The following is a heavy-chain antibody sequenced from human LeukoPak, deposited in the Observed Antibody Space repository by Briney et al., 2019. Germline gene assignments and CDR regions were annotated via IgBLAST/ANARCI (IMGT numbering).Heavy chain of an antibody. CDR1: GFTFSSYA. CDR3: ARATYYYYGVDV. V-gene: IGHV3-30-3*01. CDR2: ISYDGSNK. Sequence: GGSLRLSCAASGFTFSSYAMHWVRQAPGKGLEWVAVISYDGSNKYYADSVKGRFTISRDNSKNTLYLQMNSLRAEDTAVYYCARATYYYYGVDVWGQGTTVTVSS. J-gene: IGHJ6*02.